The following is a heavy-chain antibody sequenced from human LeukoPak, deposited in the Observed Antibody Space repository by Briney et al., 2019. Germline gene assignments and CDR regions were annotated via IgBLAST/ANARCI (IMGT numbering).Heavy chain of an antibody. CDR3: AKDGDCSSTSCYGDYYYGMDV. J-gene: IGHJ6*04. CDR2: ISSNGGST. CDR1: GFTFSSYA. Sequence: GGSLRLSCAASGFTFSSYAMHWVRQAPGKGLEYVSAISSNGGSTYYANSVKGRFTISRDNSKNTLYLQMNSLRAEDTAVYYCAKDGDCSSTSCYGDYYYGMDVWGKGTTVTVSS. V-gene: IGHV3-64*01. D-gene: IGHD2-2*01.